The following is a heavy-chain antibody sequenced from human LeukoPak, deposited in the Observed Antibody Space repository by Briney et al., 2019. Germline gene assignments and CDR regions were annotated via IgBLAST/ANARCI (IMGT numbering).Heavy chain of an antibody. Sequence: SETLSLTCAVSGGSVSSSNWWSWVRQPPGKGLEWIGEINHSGSTNYNPSLKSRVTISVDTSKNQFSLKLSSVTAADTAVYYCARVKRSSIVVVPAAPYYFDYWGQGTLVTVSS. CDR3: ARVKRSSIVVVPAAPYYFDY. CDR1: GGSVSSSNW. V-gene: IGHV4-4*02. D-gene: IGHD2-2*01. J-gene: IGHJ4*02. CDR2: INHSGST.